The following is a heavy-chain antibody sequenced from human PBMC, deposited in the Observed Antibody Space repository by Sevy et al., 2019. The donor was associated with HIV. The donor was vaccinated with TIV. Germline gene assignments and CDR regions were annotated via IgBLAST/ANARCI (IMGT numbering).Heavy chain of an antibody. CDR3: AKDGELYYYESSGYTRDY. J-gene: IGHJ4*02. CDR1: GFTFSSYA. CDR2: ISGSGGST. Sequence: GGSLRLSCAASGFTFSSYAMSWVRQAPGKGLEWVSAISGSGGSTYYADSVKGRFTISRDNSKNTLYLQMNSLRAEDTAVYYCAKDGELYYYESSGYTRDYWGQGTLVTVSS. V-gene: IGHV3-23*01. D-gene: IGHD3-22*01.